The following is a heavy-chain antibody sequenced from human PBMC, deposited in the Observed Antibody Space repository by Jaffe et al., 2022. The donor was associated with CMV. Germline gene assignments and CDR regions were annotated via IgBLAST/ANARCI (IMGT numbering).Heavy chain of an antibody. J-gene: IGHJ4*02. D-gene: IGHD2-21*02. Sequence: QVQLVESGGGVVQPGRSLRLSCAASGFTFSSYGMHWVRQAPGKGLEWVAVIWYDGSNKYYADSVKGRFTISRDNSKNTLYLQMNSLRAEDTAVYYCARAPGVVTPGYYFDYWGQGTLVTVSS. CDR2: IWYDGSNK. V-gene: IGHV3-33*08. CDR1: GFTFSSYG. CDR3: ARAPGVVTPGYYFDY.